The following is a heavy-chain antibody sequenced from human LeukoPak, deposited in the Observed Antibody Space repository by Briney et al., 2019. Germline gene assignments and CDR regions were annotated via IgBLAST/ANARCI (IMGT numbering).Heavy chain of an antibody. CDR3: ARDGYNSAPFDY. CDR2: ISHNENA. J-gene: IGHJ4*02. CDR1: GGSISSGDYF. D-gene: IGHD5-24*01. V-gene: IGHV4-30-2*01. Sequence: SETLSLTCTVSGGSISSGDYFWSWIRQPPGKGLEWIGYISHNENAYFNPSLSSRVTMSVDKSKNQVSLKITSVTAADTAVYYCARDGYNSAPFDYWGQGTLVTVSS.